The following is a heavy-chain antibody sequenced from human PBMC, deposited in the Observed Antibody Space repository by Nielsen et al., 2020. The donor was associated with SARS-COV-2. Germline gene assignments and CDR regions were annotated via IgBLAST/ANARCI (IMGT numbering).Heavy chain of an antibody. D-gene: IGHD6-13*01. CDR2: IRSKANIYAT. CDR3: ARVNPVSDSWFDALDI. V-gene: IGHV3-73*01. Sequence: GESLKISCAASGFTFSGSSMHWVRQASGKGLEWIGRIRSKANIYATAYGASVKGRITISRDDSKNTAYLQMNSLRTEDTAVYFCARVNPVSDSWFDALDIWGQGTMVTVSS. J-gene: IGHJ3*02. CDR1: GFTFSGSS.